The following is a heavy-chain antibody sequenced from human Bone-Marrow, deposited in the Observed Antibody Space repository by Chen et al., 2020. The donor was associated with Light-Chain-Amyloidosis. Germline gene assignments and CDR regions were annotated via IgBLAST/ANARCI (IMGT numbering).Heavy chain of an antibody. Sequence: EVQLEQSGPEVKKPGESLKMSCKGSGYTFPNYWIGWVRQMPGKGLELMGVIYPDDSDARYSPSFEGQVTISADKSITTAYLQWRSLKASDTAMYYCARRRDGYNFDYWGQGTLVTVSS. CDR1: GYTFPNYW. V-gene: IGHV5-51*01. CDR3: ARRRDGYNFDY. CDR2: IYPDDSDA. J-gene: IGHJ4*02. D-gene: IGHD5-12*01.